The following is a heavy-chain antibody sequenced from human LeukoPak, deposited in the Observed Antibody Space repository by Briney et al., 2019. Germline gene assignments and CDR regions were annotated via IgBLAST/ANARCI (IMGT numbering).Heavy chain of an antibody. CDR1: GFTFSSYA. J-gene: IGHJ4*02. V-gene: IGHV3-30-3*01. CDR2: ISYDGSNK. CDR3: AKVPGSYYVDFDY. Sequence: PGRSLRLSCAASGFTFSSYAMHWVRQAPGKGLEWVAVISYDGSNKYYADSVKGRFTISRDNSKNTLYLQMNSLRAEDTGVYYCAKVPGSYYVDFDYWGQGILVTVSS. D-gene: IGHD3-10*01.